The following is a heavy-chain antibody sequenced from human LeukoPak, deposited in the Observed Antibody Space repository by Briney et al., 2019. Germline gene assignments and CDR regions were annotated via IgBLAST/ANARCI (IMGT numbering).Heavy chain of an antibody. CDR3: ARDYYYGSGSYSFDY. J-gene: IGHJ4*02. V-gene: IGHV3-7*01. Sequence: GGSLRLSCAASGFTFSSYWMSWVRQAPGKGLEWVAHIKQDGSEKYYVDSVKGRFTISRDNAKNSLYLQMNSLRAEDTAVYYCARDYYYGSGSYSFDYWGQGTLVTVSS. D-gene: IGHD3-10*01. CDR2: IKQDGSEK. CDR1: GFTFSSYW.